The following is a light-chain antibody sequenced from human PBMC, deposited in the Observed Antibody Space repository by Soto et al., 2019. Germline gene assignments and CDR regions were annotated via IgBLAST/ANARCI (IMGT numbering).Light chain of an antibody. CDR3: QSYDSSLRGWV. J-gene: IGLJ3*02. CDR1: SSNIGAGYD. Sequence: QSVLTQPPSVSGAPGQRVTISCTGSSSNIGAGYDVHWYQQLPGTAPKLLIYGNSNRPSGVPDRFSGSKSGTSASLAITGLQAEDEADYCCQSYDSSLRGWVFGGGTKLTVL. V-gene: IGLV1-40*01. CDR2: GNS.